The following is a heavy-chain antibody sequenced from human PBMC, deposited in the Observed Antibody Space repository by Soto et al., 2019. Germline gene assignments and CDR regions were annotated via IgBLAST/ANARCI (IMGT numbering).Heavy chain of an antibody. CDR1: GFTFSRYG. Sequence: GSLRLSCAASGFTFSRYGMNWVRQAPGKGLEWVSSISSSTSYVYYADSVKGRFSVSRDNAKKILYLEMYALRTEDTAVYYCARDPSEGRVGNWFESWGQGTLVTVS. J-gene: IGHJ5*01. D-gene: IGHD2-2*01. CDR2: ISSSTSYV. CDR3: ARDPSEGRVGNWFES. V-gene: IGHV3-21*01.